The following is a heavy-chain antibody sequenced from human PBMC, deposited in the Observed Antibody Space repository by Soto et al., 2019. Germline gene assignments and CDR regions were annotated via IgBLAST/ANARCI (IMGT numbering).Heavy chain of an antibody. J-gene: IGHJ4*02. CDR3: ARGRATGTFDY. Sequence: QPGGSLRLSCAASGFTFSSYAMHWVRQAPGKGLEWVAVISYDGSNKYYADSVKGRFTISRDNSKNTLYLQMNSLRAEDTAVYYCARGRATGTFDYWGQGTLVTVSS. CDR2: ISYDGSNK. CDR1: GFTFSSYA. D-gene: IGHD1-1*01. V-gene: IGHV3-30-3*01.